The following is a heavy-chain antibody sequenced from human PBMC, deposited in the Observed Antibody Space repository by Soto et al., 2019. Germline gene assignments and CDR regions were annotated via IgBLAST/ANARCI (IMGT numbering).Heavy chain of an antibody. CDR1: GYTFTGYY. V-gene: IGHV1-2*04. CDR2: INPNSGGT. Sequence: QVPLVQSGAEVKKPGASVKVSCKASGYTFTGYYMHWVRQAPGQGLEWMGWINPNSGGTNYAQKCQGWVTMTRDTSLSTAYMELSRLRSDDTAVYYCARVRGNWNPAYYYYGMDVWGQGTTVTVSS. J-gene: IGHJ6*02. D-gene: IGHD1-1*01. CDR3: ARVRGNWNPAYYYYGMDV.